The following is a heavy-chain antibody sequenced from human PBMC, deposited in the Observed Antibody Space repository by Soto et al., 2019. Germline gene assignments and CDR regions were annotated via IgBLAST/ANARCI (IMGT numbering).Heavy chain of an antibody. CDR1: GGSFRGYY. Sequence: SETLSLTCAVSGGSFRGYYWNWIRQAPGKGLEWIGEMNQSGTTNYNPSLKSRVTISIDTSKNQFSLTLTSVTVADTAVYYCARNDFGDYLPYWSQGTLVTVSS. J-gene: IGHJ4*02. CDR3: ARNDFGDYLPY. CDR2: MNQSGTT. D-gene: IGHD4-17*01. V-gene: IGHV4-34*01.